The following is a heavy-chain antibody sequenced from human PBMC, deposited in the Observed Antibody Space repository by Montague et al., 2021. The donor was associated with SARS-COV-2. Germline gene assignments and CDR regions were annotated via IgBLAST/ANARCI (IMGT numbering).Heavy chain of an antibody. Sequence: SLRLSCAASGFTFSSYEMNWVRQAPGKGLEWVSYISSSGSTIYYAGSVKGRFTISRDNAKNSLYLQMNSLRAEDTAVYYCASETATIEYYYYGMDVWGQGTTVTVSS. CDR2: ISSSGSTI. J-gene: IGHJ6*02. CDR3: ASETATIEYYYYGMDV. CDR1: GFTFSSYE. V-gene: IGHV3-48*03. D-gene: IGHD5-24*01.